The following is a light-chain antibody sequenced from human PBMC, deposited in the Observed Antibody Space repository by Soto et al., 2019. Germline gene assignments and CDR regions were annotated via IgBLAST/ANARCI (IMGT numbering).Light chain of an antibody. CDR1: QSMSTW. CDR2: DAS. J-gene: IGKJ1*01. Sequence: DIQMTQSPSTLSASVGDRVTITCRASQSMSTWLAWYQQKPGKAPKLLIYDASSLESGVPSRFSGSGSGTEFPLTISSLQPDDFATYYCQQYHSYSTFGQGTKVEIK. CDR3: QQYHSYST. V-gene: IGKV1-5*01.